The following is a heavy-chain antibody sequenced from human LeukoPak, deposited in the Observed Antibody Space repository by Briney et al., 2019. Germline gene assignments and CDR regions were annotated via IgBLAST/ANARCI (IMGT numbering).Heavy chain of an antibody. V-gene: IGHV1-69*13. CDR1: GGTFSSYA. CDR2: IIPIFGTA. D-gene: IGHD4-23*01. Sequence: SVKVSCKASGGTFSSYAISWVRQAPGQGLEWMGGIIPIFGTANYAQKFQGRVTITADESTSTAYMELSSLRSEDAAVYYCARGYGGNPEDYYYYGMDVWGQGTTVTVSS. J-gene: IGHJ6*02. CDR3: ARGYGGNPEDYYYYGMDV.